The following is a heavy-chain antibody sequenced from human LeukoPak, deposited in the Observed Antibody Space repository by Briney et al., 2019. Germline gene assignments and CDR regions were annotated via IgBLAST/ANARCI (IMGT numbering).Heavy chain of an antibody. D-gene: IGHD6-19*01. Sequence: GASVKVSCKASGDTFTSYGLNWVRQAPGQGPEWMGWISTYNGNTNYAQKLQGRVTMTRDTSISTAYMELSRLRSDDTAVYYCARSRYSSGLDYWGQGTLVTVSS. CDR2: ISTYNGNT. CDR1: GDTFTSYG. CDR3: ARSRYSSGLDY. J-gene: IGHJ4*02. V-gene: IGHV1-18*01.